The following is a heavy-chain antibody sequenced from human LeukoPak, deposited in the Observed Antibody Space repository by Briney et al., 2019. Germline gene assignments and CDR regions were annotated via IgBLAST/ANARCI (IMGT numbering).Heavy chain of an antibody. CDR3: VRDAILTGYPKVPYFDY. CDR2: ISSSSGYT. D-gene: IGHD3-9*01. CDR1: GFIFSRYS. V-gene: IGHV3-21*01. J-gene: IGHJ4*02. Sequence: PGGSLRLSCSASGFIFSRYSINWVRQAPGKGLEWVSSISSSSGYTYYADSVKGRFTISRDNAKNSLYLQMDSLRAEDTAVYYCVRDAILTGYPKVPYFDYWGQGTLVTVSS.